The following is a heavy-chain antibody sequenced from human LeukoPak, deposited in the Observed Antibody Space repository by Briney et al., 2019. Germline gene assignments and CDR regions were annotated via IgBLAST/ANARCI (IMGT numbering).Heavy chain of an antibody. D-gene: IGHD6-6*01. CDR1: GYTFTSYD. J-gene: IGHJ4*02. V-gene: IGHV1-8*01. Sequence: ASVKVSCKASGYTFTSYDINWVRQATGQGLEWMGWMNPNSGNTGYAQKFQGRVTMTRDTSTSTVYMELSSLRSEDTAVYYCAGDTLAARGPVVFDYWGQGTLVTVSS. CDR2: MNPNSGNT. CDR3: AGDTLAARGPVVFDY.